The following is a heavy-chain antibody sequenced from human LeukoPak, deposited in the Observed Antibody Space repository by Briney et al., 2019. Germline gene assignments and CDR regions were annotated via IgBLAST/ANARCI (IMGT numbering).Heavy chain of an antibody. CDR3: ARVVVPAAIHGAFDI. Sequence: PGGSLRLSCAASGFTFSSYSMNWVRQAPGKGLEWVSSISSSSSYIYYADSVKGRFTISRDNAKNSLYLQMNSLRAEDTAVYYCARVVVPAAIHGAFDIWGQGTMVTVSS. D-gene: IGHD2-2*02. CDR1: GFTFSSYS. J-gene: IGHJ3*02. CDR2: ISSSSSYI. V-gene: IGHV3-21*01.